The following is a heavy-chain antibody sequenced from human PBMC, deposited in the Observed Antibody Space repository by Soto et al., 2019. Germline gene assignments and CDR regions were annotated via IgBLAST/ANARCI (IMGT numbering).Heavy chain of an antibody. CDR3: ARGNIVVVPAAIRDYYYYGMVV. V-gene: IGHV1-69*01. Sequence: QVQLVQSGAEVKKPGSSVKVSCKASGGTFSSYAISWVRQAPGQGLEWMGGIIPIFGTANYAQKFQGRVTITADESTSTAYMELSSLRSEDTAAYYCARGNIVVVPAAIRDYYYYGMVVWGQGTTVTVSS. J-gene: IGHJ6*02. D-gene: IGHD2-2*01. CDR2: IIPIFGTA. CDR1: GGTFSSYA.